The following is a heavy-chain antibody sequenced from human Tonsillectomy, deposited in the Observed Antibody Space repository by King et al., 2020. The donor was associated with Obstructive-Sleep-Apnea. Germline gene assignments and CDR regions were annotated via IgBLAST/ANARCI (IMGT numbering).Heavy chain of an antibody. D-gene: IGHD3-22*01. CDR2: IIPISGTA. J-gene: IGHJ5*02. Sequence: QLVQSGAEVKKPGSSVNVSCKASGGTFSSYAISWVRQAPGQGLEWMGGIIPISGTANFAQMFQGRGTITADEATSTVYMERSSLRFEDTAVYYCASPDLITYYYDSGGELGSPWGQGTLVTVSS. CDR3: ASPDLITYYYDSGGELGSP. V-gene: IGHV1-69*01. CDR1: GGTFSSYA.